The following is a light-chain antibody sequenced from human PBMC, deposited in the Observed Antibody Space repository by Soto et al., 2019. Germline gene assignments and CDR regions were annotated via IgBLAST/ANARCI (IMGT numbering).Light chain of an antibody. Sequence: QSVLTQPRSVSGSPGQSVAISCTGTNSDVGGYNYVSWYQQHPGKAPKLMIYDVRERPSGVPGRFSGSKSGNTASLTISGLQADDEADYYCCSYAGAYTLIFGGGTKLTVL. CDR3: CSYAGAYTLI. V-gene: IGLV2-11*01. CDR2: DVR. J-gene: IGLJ2*01. CDR1: NSDVGGYNY.